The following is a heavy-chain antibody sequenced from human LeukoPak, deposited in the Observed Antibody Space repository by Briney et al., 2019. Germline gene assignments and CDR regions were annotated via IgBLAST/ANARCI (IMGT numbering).Heavy chain of an antibody. V-gene: IGHV3-30-3*01. CDR1: GFTFSTYA. Sequence: GGSLRLSCAASGFTFSTYAMHWVRQAPGKGLEWVAVISYDGSSKCYADSVKGRFTLSRDNSKSTLFLQVNNLRPEDTAFYYCARDTAVYSSSWYGLDYWGQGTLVTVSS. CDR2: ISYDGSSK. CDR3: ARDTAVYSSSWYGLDY. J-gene: IGHJ4*02. D-gene: IGHD6-13*01.